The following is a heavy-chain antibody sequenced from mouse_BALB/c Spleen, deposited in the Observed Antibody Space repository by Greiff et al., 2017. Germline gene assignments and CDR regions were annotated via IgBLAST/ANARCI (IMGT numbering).Heavy chain of an antibody. CDR2: ISNGGGST. D-gene: IGHD2-1*01. Sequence: EVMLVESGGGLVQPGGSLKLSCAASGFTFSSYTMSWVRQTPEKRLEWVAYISNGGGSTYYPDTVKGRFTISRDNAKNTLYLQMSSLKSEDTAMYYCARHNGNYVYYAMDYWGQGTSVTVSS. CDR3: ARHNGNYVYYAMDY. V-gene: IGHV5-12-2*01. CDR1: GFTFSSYT. J-gene: IGHJ4*01.